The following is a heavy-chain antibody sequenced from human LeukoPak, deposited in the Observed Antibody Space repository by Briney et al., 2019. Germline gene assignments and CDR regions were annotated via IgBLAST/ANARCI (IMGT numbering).Heavy chain of an antibody. Sequence: PGGSLRLSCAASGFTFASYAMTWVRQAPGKGLEWVSSISADGSTYYADSVEGRFTISRDNSRDTFFLEMNSLRAEDTALYYCVACSSASCYGDRFDPWGQGTLVTVSS. D-gene: IGHD2-2*01. CDR3: VACSSASCYGDRFDP. V-gene: IGHV3-23*01. J-gene: IGHJ5*02. CDR2: ISADGST. CDR1: GFTFASYA.